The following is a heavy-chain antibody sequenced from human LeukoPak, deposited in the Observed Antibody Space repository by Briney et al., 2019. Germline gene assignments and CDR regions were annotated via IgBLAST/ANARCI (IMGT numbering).Heavy chain of an antibody. D-gene: IGHD2-2*01. Sequence: KPSETLSLTCAVYGGSFSGYYWSWIRQPPGKGLEWIGEINHSGSTNYNPSLKSRVTISVDTSKNQFSLKLSSVTAADTAVYYCARGPIVVVPAAIGYYYYGMDVWGKGTTVTVSS. CDR3: ARGPIVVVPAAIGYYYYGMDV. CDR1: GGSFSGYY. J-gene: IGHJ6*04. CDR2: INHSGST. V-gene: IGHV4-34*01.